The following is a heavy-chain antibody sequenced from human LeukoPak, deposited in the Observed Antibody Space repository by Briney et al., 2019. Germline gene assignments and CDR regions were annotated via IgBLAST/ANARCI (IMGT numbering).Heavy chain of an antibody. Sequence: ASVKVSCKASGYTFTGDYMHWVRQAPGQGLEWMGWINPNSGGTKYAQKFQGRVTMTSDASISTAYMELSSLRSDDTAVYYCASRPDQHLLYYFDYWGQGALVTVSS. D-gene: IGHD2-15*01. J-gene: IGHJ4*02. V-gene: IGHV1-2*02. CDR3: ASRPDQHLLYYFDY. CDR2: INPNSGGT. CDR1: GYTFTGDY.